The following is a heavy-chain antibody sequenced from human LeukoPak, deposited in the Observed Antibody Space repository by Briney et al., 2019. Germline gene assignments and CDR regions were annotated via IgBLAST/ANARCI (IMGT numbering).Heavy chain of an antibody. V-gene: IGHV1-2*02. D-gene: IGHD2-2*02. Sequence: ASVKVSCKASGYTFTGYYMHWVRQAPGQGLEWMGWINPNSGGTNYAQKFQGRVTMTRDTSISTAYMELSSLRSEDTAVYYCARGDAIVVVPAAIRDFYYYMDVWGKGTTVTVSS. CDR1: GYTFTGYY. J-gene: IGHJ6*03. CDR3: ARGDAIVVVPAAIRDFYYYMDV. CDR2: INPNSGGT.